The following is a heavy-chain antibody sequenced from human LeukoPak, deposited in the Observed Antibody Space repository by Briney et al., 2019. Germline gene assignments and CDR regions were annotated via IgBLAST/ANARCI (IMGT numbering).Heavy chain of an antibody. Sequence: TSETLSLTCTVSGGSISSYYWSWIRQPAGKGLEWIGRIYTSGCTNYNPSLKSRVTMSVDTSKNQFSLKLSSVTAADTALYYCARERAYAGTYSYFDYWGQGILVTVSS. D-gene: IGHD1-26*01. V-gene: IGHV4-4*07. CDR1: GGSISSYY. CDR3: ARERAYAGTYSYFDY. CDR2: IYTSGCT. J-gene: IGHJ4*02.